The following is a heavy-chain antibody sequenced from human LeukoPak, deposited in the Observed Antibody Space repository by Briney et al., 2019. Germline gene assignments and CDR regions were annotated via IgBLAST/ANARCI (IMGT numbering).Heavy chain of an antibody. CDR3: ARDYGGSSPFDY. V-gene: IGHV3-48*03. CDR2: ISSSDSTI. Sequence: GGSLRLSCAASGFTFSSYEMHWVRQVPGKGLEWVSYISSSDSTIYYADSVKGRLTISRDNAKNSLYLQMNSLRAEDTAVYYCARDYGGSSPFDYWGQGTLVTVSS. J-gene: IGHJ4*02. CDR1: GFTFSSYE. D-gene: IGHD4-23*01.